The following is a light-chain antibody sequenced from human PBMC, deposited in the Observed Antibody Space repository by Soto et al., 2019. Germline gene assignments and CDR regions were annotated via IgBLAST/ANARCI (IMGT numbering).Light chain of an antibody. CDR3: CSLLDIYTFV. Sequence: QSVLTQPRSVSGSPGQSVTISCAGTSSDVGGSNHVSWYQHHPGKAPKFILYDVSKRPSGVPDRFSGSKSGNTASLTISGLQAEDEADYYCCSLLDIYTFVFGSGTKLPVL. V-gene: IGLV2-11*01. J-gene: IGLJ1*01. CDR1: SSDVGGSNH. CDR2: DVS.